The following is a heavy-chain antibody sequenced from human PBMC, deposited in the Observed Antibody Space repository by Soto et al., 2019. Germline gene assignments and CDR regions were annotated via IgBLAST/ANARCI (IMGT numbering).Heavy chain of an antibody. D-gene: IGHD1-1*01. CDR2: IYYSGST. Sequence: PSETLSLTCTVSGGSISSYYWSWIRQPPGKGLEWIGYIYYSGSTNYNPSLKSRVTISVDTSKNQFSLKPSSVTAADTAVYYCARHDSGTRGDIFDYWGQGTLVTVSS. CDR3: ARHDSGTRGDIFDY. V-gene: IGHV4-59*08. CDR1: GGSISSYY. J-gene: IGHJ4*02.